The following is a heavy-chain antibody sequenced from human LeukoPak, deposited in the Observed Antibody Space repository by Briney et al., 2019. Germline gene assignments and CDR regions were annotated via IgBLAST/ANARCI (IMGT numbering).Heavy chain of an antibody. CDR1: GLAFSAYK. Sequence: GGSLRLSCAASGLAFSAYKMHWVRQAPQKGLVWVSRISTDGYTTDYADFVQGRFTASRDNTKNTWSLEMNSLRAEDTAVYYCVVGGSPGYWGQGTLVTVSS. CDR2: ISTDGYTT. D-gene: IGHD2-15*01. CDR3: VVGGSPGY. V-gene: IGHV3-74*01. J-gene: IGHJ4*02.